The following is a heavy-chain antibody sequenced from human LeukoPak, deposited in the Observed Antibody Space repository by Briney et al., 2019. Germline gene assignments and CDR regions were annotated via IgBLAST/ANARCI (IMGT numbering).Heavy chain of an antibody. J-gene: IGHJ4*02. V-gene: IGHV3-23*01. CDR3: AKSPSSGYYFDY. CDR1: GFTFSSYA. D-gene: IGHD3-22*01. Sequence: GGSLRLSCAASGFTFSSYAMSWVRQAPGKGLEWVSGISGSGGSTYYADSVKGRFTISRDNSKNTLYLQMNSLRAEDTAVYYCAKSPSSGYYFDYWGQGTLVTVSS. CDR2: ISGSGGST.